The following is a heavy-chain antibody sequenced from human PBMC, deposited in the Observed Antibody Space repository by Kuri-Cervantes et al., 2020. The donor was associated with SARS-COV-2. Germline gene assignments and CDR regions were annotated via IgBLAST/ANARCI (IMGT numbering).Heavy chain of an antibody. Sequence: GESLKISCAASGFTFSSYAMHWVRQAPGKGLEWVAVISYDGSNEYYADSVKGRFTISRDNSKNTLYLQMNSLRAEDTAVYYCARGGGDPFDYWGQGTLVTVSS. CDR2: ISYDGSNE. D-gene: IGHD2-21*01. CDR1: GFTFSSYA. CDR3: ARGGGDPFDY. V-gene: IGHV3-30*14. J-gene: IGHJ4*02.